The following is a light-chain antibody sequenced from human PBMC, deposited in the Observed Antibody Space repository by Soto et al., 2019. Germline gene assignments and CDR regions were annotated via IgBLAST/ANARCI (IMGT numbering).Light chain of an antibody. CDR2: GAS. CDR3: QQYAVSPPT. Sequence: EIVLTQSPGTLSLSPGERATLSCRASQSVSARYVAWYQRKPGQSPRLLIYGASNRATDIPVRFSACGSGTYFTLTITRLEPEDFAVYIRQQYAVSPPTFGLGTKVEFK. CDR1: QSVSARY. V-gene: IGKV3-20*01. J-gene: IGKJ1*01.